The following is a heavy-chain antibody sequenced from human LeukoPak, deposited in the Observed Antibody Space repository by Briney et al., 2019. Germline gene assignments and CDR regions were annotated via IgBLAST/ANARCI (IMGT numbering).Heavy chain of an antibody. Sequence: SGTLSLTCAVSGGSISSTNWWSWVRQPPGKGLEWIGEIYHGGSTNYNPSLKSRVTISVDKSKNNFSLKLSSVTAADTAVYYCARVPTSAWAFDYWGQGTLVTVSS. V-gene: IGHV4-4*02. J-gene: IGHJ4*02. CDR2: IYHGGST. D-gene: IGHD6-19*01. CDR3: ARVPTSAWAFDY. CDR1: GGSISSTNW.